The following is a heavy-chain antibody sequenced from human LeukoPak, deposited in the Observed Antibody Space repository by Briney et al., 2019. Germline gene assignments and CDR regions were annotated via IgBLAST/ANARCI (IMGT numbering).Heavy chain of an antibody. J-gene: IGHJ3*02. Sequence: QPGGSLRLSCAASGFTVSSNYMSWFRQAPGKGLEWVSVIYSGGSTYYADSVKGRFTISRDNSKNTLYLQMNSLRAEDTAVYYCARGLLSGDDAFDIWGQGTMVTVSS. V-gene: IGHV3-66*01. CDR1: GFTVSSNY. CDR2: IYSGGST. CDR3: ARGLLSGDDAFDI. D-gene: IGHD1-26*01.